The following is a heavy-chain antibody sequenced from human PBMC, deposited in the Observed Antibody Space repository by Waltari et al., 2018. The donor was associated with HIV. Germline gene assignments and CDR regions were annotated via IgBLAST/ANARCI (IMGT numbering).Heavy chain of an antibody. D-gene: IGHD3-10*01. J-gene: IGHJ4*02. Sequence: QVQLVQSGAEVKKPGASVKVSCKASGYPFTSYAINWVRQATGQGLEWMGWMNPNSGNTGYPQKFQGRVTMTRNTSISTAYMELSSLRSEDTAVYYCARGRVQVRGAMYYFDYWGQGTLVTVSS. V-gene: IGHV1-8*01. CDR3: ARGRVQVRGAMYYFDY. CDR1: GYPFTSYA. CDR2: MNPNSGNT.